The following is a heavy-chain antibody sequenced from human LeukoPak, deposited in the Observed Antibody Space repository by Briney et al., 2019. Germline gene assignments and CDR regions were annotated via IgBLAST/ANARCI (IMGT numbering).Heavy chain of an antibody. CDR3: AKDAHSSGWYTGFDY. D-gene: IGHD6-19*01. CDR2: ISGSGGST. V-gene: IGHV3-23*01. CDR1: GFTVSSNY. Sequence: GGSLRLSCAAPGFTVSSNYMSWVRQAPGKGLEWVSAISGSGGSTYYADSVKGRFTISRDNSKTTLYLQMNSLRAEDTAVYYCAKDAHSSGWYTGFDYWGQGTLVTVSS. J-gene: IGHJ4*02.